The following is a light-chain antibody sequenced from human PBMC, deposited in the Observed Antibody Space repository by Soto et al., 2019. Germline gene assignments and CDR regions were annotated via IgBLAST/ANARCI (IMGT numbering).Light chain of an antibody. V-gene: IGKV3-15*01. J-gene: IGKJ1*01. CDR1: QSVSSN. CDR3: QQYNNWPPWT. CDR2: GAS. Sequence: EIVMTQSPATLSVSPGERATLSCRASQSVSSNLAWYQQKPGQAPRLLIHGASTRATGIPARFSGSGSWTEFTLTISSLQSEDFAVYYCQQYNNWPPWTFGQGTKVEIK.